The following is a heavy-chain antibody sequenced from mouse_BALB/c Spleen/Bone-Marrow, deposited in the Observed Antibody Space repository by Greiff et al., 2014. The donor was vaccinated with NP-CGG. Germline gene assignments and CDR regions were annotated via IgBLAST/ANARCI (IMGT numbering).Heavy chain of an antibody. CDR2: IRNKANGYTT. V-gene: IGHV7-3*02. D-gene: IGHD2-1*01. Sequence: DVMLVESGGGLVQPGGSLRLSCATSGFTFTDYYMSWVRQPPGKALEWLGFIRNKANGYTTEYSASVKGRFTITRDNSPSILYLQMNTLRAEDSATYYCARDYGNYVRFAYWGQGTLVTVSA. CDR1: GFTFTDYY. J-gene: IGHJ3*01. CDR3: ARDYGNYVRFAY.